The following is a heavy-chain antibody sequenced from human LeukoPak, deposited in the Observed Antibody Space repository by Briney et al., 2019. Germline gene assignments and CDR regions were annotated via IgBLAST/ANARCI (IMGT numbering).Heavy chain of an antibody. V-gene: IGHV3-7*03. CDR3: AKSLRFEDYTNLPFDY. J-gene: IGHJ4*02. CDR2: IKTDGSQI. CDR1: GFTFSSYA. Sequence: KSGGSLRLSCAASGFTFSSYAIHWVRQAPGKGLEWVANIKTDGSQIYYVDSVKGRFTISRDNAKNSLYLQMNSLRAEDTAIYYCAKSLRFEDYTNLPFDYWGQGTVVTVSS. D-gene: IGHD3-10*01.